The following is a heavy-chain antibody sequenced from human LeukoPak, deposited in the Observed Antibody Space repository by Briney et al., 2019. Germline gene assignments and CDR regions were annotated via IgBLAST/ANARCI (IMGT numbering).Heavy chain of an antibody. CDR1: GFTFSSYA. Sequence: HSGGSLRLSCAASGFTFSSYAMSWVRQAPGKGLEWVSAMSGNGGSIYYADSVKGRFTISRDNYKNTLYLQMNSLRAEDTAVYYCARGRYYDSSGLFDYWGQGTLVTVSS. D-gene: IGHD3-22*01. CDR2: MSGNGGSI. V-gene: IGHV3-23*01. CDR3: ARGRYYDSSGLFDY. J-gene: IGHJ4*02.